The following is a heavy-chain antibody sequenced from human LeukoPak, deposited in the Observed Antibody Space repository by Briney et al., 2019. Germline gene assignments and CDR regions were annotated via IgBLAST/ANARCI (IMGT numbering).Heavy chain of an antibody. V-gene: IGHV3-30*02. CDR1: GFTFSSYG. Sequence: PGGSLRLSCAASGFTFSSYGMHWVRQAPGKGLEWVAFIRYDGSNKYYADSVKGRFIISRDNSKNTLYLQMNSLRAEDTAVYYCAKDPCSGGSCYSDFDYWGQGTLVTVSS. CDR3: AKDPCSGGSCYSDFDY. CDR2: IRYDGSNK. J-gene: IGHJ4*02. D-gene: IGHD2-15*01.